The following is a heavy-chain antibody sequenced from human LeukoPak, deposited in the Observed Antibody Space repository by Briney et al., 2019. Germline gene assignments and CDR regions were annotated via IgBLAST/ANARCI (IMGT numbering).Heavy chain of an antibody. CDR2: IYYSGST. D-gene: IGHD6-25*01. Sequence: PSETLSLTCTVSGGSISSSSYYWGWIRQPPGKGLEWIGSIYYSGSTYYNPSLKSRVTKSVDTSKNQFSLKLRSVTAADTAVYYCARLAASNDAFDIWGQGTMVTVSS. J-gene: IGHJ3*02. V-gene: IGHV4-39*01. CDR1: GGSISSSSYY. CDR3: ARLAASNDAFDI.